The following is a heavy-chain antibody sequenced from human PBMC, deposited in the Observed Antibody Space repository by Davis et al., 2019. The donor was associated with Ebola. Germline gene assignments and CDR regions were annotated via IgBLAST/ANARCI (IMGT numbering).Heavy chain of an antibody. Sequence: PGGSLRLSCIVSGGSISSYYWSWIRQPPGKGLEWIGYIYYSGTTNYNPSLTSRVTISVDTSKNQVSLKLSSVTAADTALYYCARGRGYSYGPVGYMDVWGKGTTVTVSS. J-gene: IGHJ6*03. CDR1: GGSISSYY. CDR3: ARGRGYSYGPVGYMDV. CDR2: IYYSGTT. D-gene: IGHD5-18*01. V-gene: IGHV4-59*01.